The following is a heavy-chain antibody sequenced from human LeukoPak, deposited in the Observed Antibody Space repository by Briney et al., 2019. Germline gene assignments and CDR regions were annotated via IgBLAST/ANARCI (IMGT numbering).Heavy chain of an antibody. CDR3: ARVGWELVNLHFDP. Sequence: GGSLRLSCAASGFTFSSYSMNWVRQAPGKGLEWVSYISSSSSTIYYADSVKGRFTISRDNAKNSLYLQMSSLRVEDTAIYSCARVGWELVNLHFDPWGQGTLVTVSS. J-gene: IGHJ5*02. V-gene: IGHV3-48*01. CDR2: ISSSSSTI. CDR1: GFTFSSYS. D-gene: IGHD1-7*01.